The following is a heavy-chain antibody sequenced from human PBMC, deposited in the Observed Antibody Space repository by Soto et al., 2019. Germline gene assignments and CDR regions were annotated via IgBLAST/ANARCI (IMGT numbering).Heavy chain of an antibody. CDR3: AANGYCSGGSCSVDY. J-gene: IGHJ4*02. D-gene: IGHD2-15*01. V-gene: IGHV1-69*01. CDR1: GGTFSSYA. CDR2: IIPIFGTA. Sequence: QVQLVQSGAVVKKPGSSVKVSCKASGGTFSSYAISWVRQAPGQGLEWMGGIIPIFGTANYAQKFQGRVTITADESTSTAYMELSSLRSEDTAVYYCAANGYCSGGSCSVDYWGQGTLVTVSS.